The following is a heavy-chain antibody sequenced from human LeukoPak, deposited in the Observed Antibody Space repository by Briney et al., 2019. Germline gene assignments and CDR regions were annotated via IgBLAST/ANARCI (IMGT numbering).Heavy chain of an antibody. D-gene: IGHD4-17*01. CDR2: VYYSGST. V-gene: IGHV4-30-4*01. CDR1: GGSISSGDYY. CDR3: ARAADYGDSIDY. J-gene: IGHJ4*02. Sequence: SETLSLTCTVSGGSISSGDYYWSWIRQPPGKGLEWIGYVYYSGSTYYNPSLKSRVTISVDTSKNQFSLKLSSVTAADTAVYYCARAADYGDSIDYWGQGTLVTVSS.